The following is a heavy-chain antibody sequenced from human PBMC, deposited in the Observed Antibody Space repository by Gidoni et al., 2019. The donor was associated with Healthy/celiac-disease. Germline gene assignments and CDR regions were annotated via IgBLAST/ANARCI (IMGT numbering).Heavy chain of an antibody. CDR1: GFTFMNAG. CDR3: TTGVGVMWY. V-gene: IGHV3-15*01. Sequence: EVQLVESGGGLVTHGGSLRLSCALSGFTFMNAGMSWVRQAPGKGLEWVGRIKSKTDGGTTDYAAPVKGRFNISRDDSKNTLYLQMNSLKTEDTAVYYCTTGVGVMWYWGQGTLVTVSS. CDR2: IKSKTDGGTT. D-gene: IGHD2-21*01. J-gene: IGHJ4*02.